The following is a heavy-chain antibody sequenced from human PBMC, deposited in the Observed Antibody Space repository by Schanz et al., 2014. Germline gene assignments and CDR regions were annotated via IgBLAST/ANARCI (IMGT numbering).Heavy chain of an antibody. CDR1: GFSVGNKY. V-gene: IGHV3-66*01. J-gene: IGHJ4*02. CDR2: ISGGGGTT. Sequence: EVQLVESGGGLVQPGGSLRLSCAASGFSVGNKYMNWVRQAPGKGLEWVSAISGGGGTTYYTDSVKGRFTISRDNSKNTVYIQMNSLRAEDTAVYYCARGGPAYYFDDWGQGTLVTVSS. CDR3: ARGGPAYYFDD.